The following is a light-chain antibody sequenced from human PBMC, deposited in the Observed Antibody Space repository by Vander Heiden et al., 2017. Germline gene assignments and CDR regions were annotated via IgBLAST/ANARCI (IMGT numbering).Light chain of an antibody. CDR1: QDISNY. CDR3: QQYDNYPSLT. V-gene: IGKV1-33*01. CDR2: DAS. Sequence: LHMTQSPSSLSASIGDRVTITCQASQDISNYLNWYQQKPGKAPKLLIYDASNLETGVPSRFSGSGYGTDFTLTISSLQSEDIAPYYCQQYDNYPSLTFGRGTKVDIK. J-gene: IGKJ3*01.